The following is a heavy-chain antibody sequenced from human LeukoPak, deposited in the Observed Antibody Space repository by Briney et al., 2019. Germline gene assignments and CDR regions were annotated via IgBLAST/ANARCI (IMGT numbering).Heavy chain of an antibody. CDR1: GFTFDDYA. CDR2: ISWNSGSI. V-gene: IGHV3-9*01. CDR3: ATRKLTMVRGVPFDY. D-gene: IGHD3-10*01. Sequence: GRSLRLSCAASGFTFDDYAMHWVRQAPGKGLEWVSGISWNSGSIGYADSVKGRFTISRDNAKNPLYLQMNSLRAEDTAVYYCATRKLTMVRGVPFDYWGQGTLVTVSS. J-gene: IGHJ4*02.